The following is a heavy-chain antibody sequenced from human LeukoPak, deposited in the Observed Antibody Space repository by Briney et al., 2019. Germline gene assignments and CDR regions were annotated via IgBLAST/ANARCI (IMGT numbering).Heavy chain of an antibody. CDR2: IYYSGST. D-gene: IGHD5-18*01. Sequence: PSETLSLTCTVSGYSISSGYYWSWIRPPPGKGLEWIGYIYYSGSTYYNPSLKSRVTISVDTSKNQFSLNLSSVTAADTAVYYCARDRDTAMGDYWGQGTLVTVSS. J-gene: IGHJ4*02. CDR1: GYSISSGYY. V-gene: IGHV4-30-4*01. CDR3: ARDRDTAMGDY.